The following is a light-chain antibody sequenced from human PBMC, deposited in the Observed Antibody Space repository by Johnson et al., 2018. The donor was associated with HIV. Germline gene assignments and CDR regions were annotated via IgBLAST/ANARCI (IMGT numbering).Light chain of an antibody. CDR1: SSNIGNNY. J-gene: IGLJ1*01. Sequence: QSVLTQPPSVSAAPGQKVTISCSGSSSNIGNNYVSWYQQLPGTAPKLLIYENKKRPSGIADRFSASKSGTSATLDITGLQTGDEADYYCGAWDSGLPAHFSFGRGTTLTFL. V-gene: IGLV1-51*02. CDR3: GAWDSGLPAHFS. CDR2: ENK.